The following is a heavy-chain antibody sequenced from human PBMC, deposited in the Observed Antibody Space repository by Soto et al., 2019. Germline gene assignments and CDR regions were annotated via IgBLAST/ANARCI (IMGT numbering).Heavy chain of an antibody. J-gene: IGHJ1*01. CDR2: ISGSGGIT. V-gene: IGHV3-23*01. D-gene: IGHD3-3*01. CDR1: GFTFSSYA. CDR3: AKGLNLGVQLSAKYFQH. Sequence: GGSLRLSCAASGFTFSSYAMSWVRQAPGKGLEWVSAISGSGGITYYADSVKGRFTISRDNSKNTLYLQMNSLRAEDTAVYYCAKGLNLGVQLSAKYFQHWGQATLAT.